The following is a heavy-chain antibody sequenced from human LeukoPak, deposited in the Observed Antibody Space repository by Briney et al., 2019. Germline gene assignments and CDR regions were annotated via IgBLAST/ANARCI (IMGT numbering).Heavy chain of an antibody. J-gene: IGHJ4*02. CDR2: IYYSGST. V-gene: IGHV4-59*01. CDR3: AGTRAGYSSSYY. CDR1: GGSISSYY. D-gene: IGHD6-6*01. Sequence: PSETLSLTCTVSGGSISSYYWSWIRQPPGKGLEWSGYIYYSGSTNYNPSLKSRVTISVDTSKNQFSLKLSSVTAADTAVYYCAGTRAGYSSSYYWGQGTLVTVSS.